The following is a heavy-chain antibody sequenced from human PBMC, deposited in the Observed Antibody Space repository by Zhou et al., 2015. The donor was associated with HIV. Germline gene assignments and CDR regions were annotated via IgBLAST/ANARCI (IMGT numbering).Heavy chain of an antibody. CDR1: GFTFSTSG. D-gene: IGHD6-6*01. CDR2: IWYDGSKR. V-gene: IGHV3-33*01. Sequence: VQLVESGGGVVQPGRSLRLSCATSGFTFSTSGMHWVRQAPGKGLEWVAVIWYDGSKRDYAESVKGRFTISRDDSRNMVSLEMNSLTVEDTAVYYCAREISQEPVVPGYGVDVRGQGTTVTVSS. CDR3: AREISQEPVVPGYGVDV. J-gene: IGHJ6*02.